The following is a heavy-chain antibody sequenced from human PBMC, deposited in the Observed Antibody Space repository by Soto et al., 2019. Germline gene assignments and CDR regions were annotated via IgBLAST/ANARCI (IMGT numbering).Heavy chain of an antibody. V-gene: IGHV1-58*01. Sequence: ASVKVSCKASGFTFTSSAVQWVRQARGQRLEWIGWIVVCSGNTNYAQKFQERVTITRDMSTSTAYMELSSLKSEDTAVYYCAADRWYPTYYYDSSGYSDYWGQGTLVTVSS. CDR1: GFTFTSSA. CDR3: AADRWYPTYYYDSSGYSDY. CDR2: IVVCSGNT. J-gene: IGHJ4*02. D-gene: IGHD3-22*01.